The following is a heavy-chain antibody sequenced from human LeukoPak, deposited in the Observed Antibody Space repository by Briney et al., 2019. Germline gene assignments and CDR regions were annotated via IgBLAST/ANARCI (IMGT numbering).Heavy chain of an antibody. CDR2: ISYDGSNK. Sequence: GGSLRLSCAASGFTFSSYGMHWVRQAPGKGLEWVAVISYDGSNKYYADSVKGRFTISRDNSKNTLYLQMNSLRAEDTAVYYCAKDYYDSSGYLADYWGQGTLVTVSS. V-gene: IGHV3-30*18. CDR3: AKDYYDSSGYLADY. J-gene: IGHJ4*02. CDR1: GFTFSSYG. D-gene: IGHD3-22*01.